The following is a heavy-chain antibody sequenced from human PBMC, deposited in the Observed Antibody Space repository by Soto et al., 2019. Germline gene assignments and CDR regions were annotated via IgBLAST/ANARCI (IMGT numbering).Heavy chain of an antibody. J-gene: IGHJ4*02. Sequence: EVQLVESGGGLIQPGGSLRLSCAASGFTVRSNYMTWVRQAPGKGLEWVSVSYSGGSTYYADSVKGRFTISRGSSKNTLFLQMNSLRAEDTAVYYCGRTEYDSSGYYFDYWGQGTLVTVSS. V-gene: IGHV3-53*01. CDR2: SYSGGST. D-gene: IGHD3-22*01. CDR1: GFTVRSNY. CDR3: GRTEYDSSGYYFDY.